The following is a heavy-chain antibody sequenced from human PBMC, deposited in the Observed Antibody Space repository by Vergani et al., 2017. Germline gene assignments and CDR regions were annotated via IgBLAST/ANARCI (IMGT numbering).Heavy chain of an antibody. CDR2: IYYDGSKK. CDR1: GFTFSTYA. D-gene: IGHD2-21*01. V-gene: IGHV3-33*01. J-gene: IGHJ6*03. Sequence: QVQLVESGGGVVQPGRSLRLSCTSSGFTFSTYAMHWVRQAPGKGLEWVAIIYYDGSKKYYADSVKGRFTISRDNSRNTLDLLMSSLRAEDTAIYYCVREGSYCGSTTCRNPSYVYYYHMKVWGEGTTVTVSS. CDR3: VREGSYCGSTTCRNPSYVYYYHMKV.